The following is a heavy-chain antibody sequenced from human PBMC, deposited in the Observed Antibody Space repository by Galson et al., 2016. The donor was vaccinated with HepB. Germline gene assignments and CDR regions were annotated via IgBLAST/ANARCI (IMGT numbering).Heavy chain of an antibody. D-gene: IGHD3-10*01. Sequence: SLRLSCAASGFAFSAHAMTWVRQAPGKGLEWVSTITIGEVRYAASVMGRFTIPRDDAANTVYLQMNNLRADDTAIYFCAKDAAPYLGPWFGLGTMDVWGTGTSVTVSS. J-gene: IGHJ6*04. V-gene: IGHV3-23*01. CDR2: ITIGEVR. CDR3: AKDAAPYLGPWFGLGTMDV. CDR1: GFAFSAHA.